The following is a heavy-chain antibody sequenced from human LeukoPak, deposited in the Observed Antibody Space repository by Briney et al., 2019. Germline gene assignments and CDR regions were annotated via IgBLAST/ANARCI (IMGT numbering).Heavy chain of an antibody. CDR1: GFAFSNYW. V-gene: IGHV3-7*01. CDR3: AGDCWGAYRVDFFDF. D-gene: IGHD3-16*01. CDR2: IKQDGSET. J-gene: IGHJ4*02. Sequence: GGSLRLSCAASGFAFSNYWMSWVRRAPGKGLEWVANIKQDGSETYYVDSVRGRFTIPRDNAQNSLYLQMNSLRAEDTAVYYCAGDCWGAYRVDFFDFWGQGILVTVSS.